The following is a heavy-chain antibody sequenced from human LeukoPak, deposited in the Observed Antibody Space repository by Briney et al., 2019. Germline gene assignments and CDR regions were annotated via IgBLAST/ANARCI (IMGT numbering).Heavy chain of an antibody. D-gene: IGHD5-24*01. CDR3: AKEGNQRWLQLYYFDY. Sequence: GRSLRLSCAASGFTFSSYGMHWVRQAPGKGLEWVAVISYDGSNKYYADSVKGRFTISRDNSKNTLYLQMNSLRAEDTAVYYCAKEGNQRWLQLYYFDYWGQGTLVTVSS. V-gene: IGHV3-30*18. CDR1: GFTFSSYG. CDR2: ISYDGSNK. J-gene: IGHJ4*02.